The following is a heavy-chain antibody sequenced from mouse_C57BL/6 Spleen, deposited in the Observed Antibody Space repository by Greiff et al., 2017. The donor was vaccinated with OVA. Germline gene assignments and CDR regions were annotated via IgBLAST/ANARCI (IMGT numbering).Heavy chain of an antibody. J-gene: IGHJ4*01. V-gene: IGHV1-63*01. CDR3: AIYDYDGYAMDY. D-gene: IGHD2-4*01. CDR2: IYPGGGYT. Sequence: VQLVESGAELVRPGTSVKMSCKASGYTFTNYWIGWAKQRPGHGLEWIGDIYPGGGYTNYNEKFKGKATLTADKSSSTAYMQFSSLTSEDSAIYYCAIYDYDGYAMDYWGQGTSVTVSS. CDR1: GYTFTNYW.